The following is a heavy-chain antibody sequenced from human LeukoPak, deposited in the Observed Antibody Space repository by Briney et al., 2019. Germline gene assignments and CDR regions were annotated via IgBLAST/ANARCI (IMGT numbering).Heavy chain of an antibody. V-gene: IGHV3-23*01. CDR1: GFTFSSYA. J-gene: IGHJ5*02. Sequence: PGGSLRLSCAASGFTFSSYAMSWVRQAPGKGLEWVSAISGSGGSTYYADSVEGRFTISRDNSKNTLYLQMNSLRAEDTAVYYCATYGSGSYYNNWFDPWGQGTLVTVSS. CDR2: ISGSGGST. CDR3: ATYGSGSYYNNWFDP. D-gene: IGHD3-10*01.